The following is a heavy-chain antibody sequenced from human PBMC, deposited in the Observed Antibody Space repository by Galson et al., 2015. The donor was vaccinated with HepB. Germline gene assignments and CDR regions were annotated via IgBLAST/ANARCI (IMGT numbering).Heavy chain of an antibody. D-gene: IGHD6-13*01. CDR3: ARGWAMTAAAPGLDP. J-gene: IGHJ5*02. CDR2: IYHSGST. CDR1: GGSISSSNW. V-gene: IGHV4-4*02. Sequence: SETLSLTCAVSGGSISSSNWWSWVRQPPGKGLEWIGEIYHSGSTNYNPSVKSRVTISVDKSKNQFSLKLSSVTAADTAVYYCARGWAMTAAAPGLDPWGQGTLVTVSS.